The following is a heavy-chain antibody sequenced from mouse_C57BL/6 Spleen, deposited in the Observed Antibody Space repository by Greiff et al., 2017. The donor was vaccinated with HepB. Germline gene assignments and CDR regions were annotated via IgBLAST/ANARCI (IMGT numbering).Heavy chain of an antibody. J-gene: IGHJ1*03. V-gene: IGHV2-2*01. CDR3: ARGLLRRGNFDV. Sequence: QVQLQQSGPGLVQPSQSLSITCTVSGFSLTSYGVHWVRQSPGKGLEWLGVIWSGGSTDYNAAFISRLSISKDNSKSQVFFKMNSLQADDTAIYYCARGLLRRGNFDVWGTGTTVTVSS. D-gene: IGHD1-1*01. CDR2: IWSGGST. CDR1: GFSLTSYG.